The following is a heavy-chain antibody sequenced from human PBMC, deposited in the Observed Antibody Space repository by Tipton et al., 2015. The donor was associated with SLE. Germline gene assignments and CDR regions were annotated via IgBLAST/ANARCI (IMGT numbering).Heavy chain of an antibody. CDR1: GYTFTSYY. V-gene: IGHV1-46*01. J-gene: IGHJ2*01. CDR3: AREVPDWGTGTVLHFDL. Sequence: QLVQSGAEVKKPGASVKVSCKASGYTFTSYYMDWVRQAPGQGLEWMGIINPSGGSTTYAQKFQGRVTMTRDTSTNTVYMQLSSLRSDDTAVYYCAREVPDWGTGTVLHFDLWGRGTLVTVSS. D-gene: IGHD1-1*01. CDR2: INPSGGST.